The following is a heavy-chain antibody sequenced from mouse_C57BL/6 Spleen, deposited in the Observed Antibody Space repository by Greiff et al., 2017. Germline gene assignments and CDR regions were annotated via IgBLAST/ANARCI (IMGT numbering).Heavy chain of an antibody. CDR2: IDPSDSET. D-gene: IGHD2-5*01. V-gene: IGHV1-52*01. Sequence: VQLQESGAELVRPGSSVKLSCKASGYTFTSYWMHWVKQRPIQGLEWIGNIDPSDSETHYNQKFKDKATLTVDKSSSTAYMQLSSLTSEDSAVYYWAKGAYYSILDYWGQGTTRTVSS. J-gene: IGHJ2*01. CDR3: AKGAYYSILDY. CDR1: GYTFTSYW.